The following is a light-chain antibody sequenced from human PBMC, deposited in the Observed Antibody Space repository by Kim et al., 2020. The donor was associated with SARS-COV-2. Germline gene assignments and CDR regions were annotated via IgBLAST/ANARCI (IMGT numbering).Light chain of an antibody. V-gene: IGKV1-NL1*01. Sequence: SASVGDRVTITCRAGQGISSSLAWFQQKPGTAPKLLISATPKLEDGVPARFSGRGPGTEFTLTISSLQPEDVATYFCQQYYAVPFTFGQGTKLEI. CDR2: ATP. J-gene: IGKJ2*01. CDR1: QGISSS. CDR3: QQYYAVPFT.